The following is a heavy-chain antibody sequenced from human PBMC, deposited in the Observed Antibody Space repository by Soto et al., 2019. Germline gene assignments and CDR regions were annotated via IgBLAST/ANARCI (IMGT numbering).Heavy chain of an antibody. V-gene: IGHV3-23*01. CDR2: IHGDGDYM. J-gene: IGHJ2*01. Sequence: EVQLLDSGGGLVQPGGSLRLSCAASGFTFSCCAMSWVRQAPGKGLEWVSTIHGDGDYMQYTDSVKGRFTISRDNSRNTLYWQMDSLRGDDTAVYYCVKNRGGGSYTTWSFASWGRGTLVTVSS. D-gene: IGHD1-26*01. CDR3: VKNRGGGSYTTWSFAS. CDR1: GFTFSCCA.